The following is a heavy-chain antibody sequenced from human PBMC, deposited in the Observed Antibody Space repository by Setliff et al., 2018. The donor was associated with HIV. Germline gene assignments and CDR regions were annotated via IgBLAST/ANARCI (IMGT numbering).Heavy chain of an antibody. CDR3: ALLYPYSGYLGY. J-gene: IGHJ4*02. V-gene: IGHV5-51*01. D-gene: IGHD1-26*01. Sequence: GESLKISCQGSGYSFTSYWIGWVRQMPGKGLEWMGSIYPRDSDINHNPSLKSRVTISVDTAKNRFSLKLSSVTAADTAIYYCALLYPYSGYLGYWGQGTLVTVSS. CDR2: IYPRDSDI. CDR1: GYSFTSYW.